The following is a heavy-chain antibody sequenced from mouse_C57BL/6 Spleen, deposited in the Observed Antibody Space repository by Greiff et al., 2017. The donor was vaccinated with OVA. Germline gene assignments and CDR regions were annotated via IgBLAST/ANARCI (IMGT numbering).Heavy chain of an antibody. V-gene: IGHV1-61*01. CDR3: ARSTGYGSRTGYFDV. J-gene: IGHJ1*03. CDR1: GYTFTSYW. CDR2: IYPSDSET. D-gene: IGHD1-1*01. Sequence: QVQLQQPGAELVRPGSSVQLSCKASGYTFTSYWMDWVKQRPGQGLEWIGNIYPSDSETLYNQKFKDKATLTVDKSSSTAYMQLSSLTSEDSAVYYCARSTGYGSRTGYFDVWGTGTTVTVSS.